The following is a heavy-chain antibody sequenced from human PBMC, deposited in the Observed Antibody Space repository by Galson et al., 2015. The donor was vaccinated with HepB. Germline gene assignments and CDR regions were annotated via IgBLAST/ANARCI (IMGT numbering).Heavy chain of an antibody. CDR1: GFTFSRHW. CDR3: ARDEKGAWDY. J-gene: IGHJ4*02. CDR2: IKQDGSEK. Sequence: SLRLSCATSGFTFSRHWMSWVRQAPGKGLEWVANIKQDGSEKYYVDSVKGRFTISRDNAKNSLYLQMDTVRAEDTAEYYCARDEKGAWDYWGQGTLVTVSS. V-gene: IGHV3-7*03.